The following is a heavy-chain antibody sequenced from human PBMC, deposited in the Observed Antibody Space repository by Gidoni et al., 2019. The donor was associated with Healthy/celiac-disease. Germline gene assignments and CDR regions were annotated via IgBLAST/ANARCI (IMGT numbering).Heavy chain of an antibody. CDR1: GFTFSSYA. J-gene: IGHJ6*02. Sequence: QVQLVESGGGVVQPGRSLRLSCAASGFTFSSYAMHWVRQAPGKGLEWVAVISYDGSNKYYADSVKGRFTISRDNSKNTLYLQMNSLRAEDTAVYYCARDQCIAVAEIPHYYYYYGMDVWGQGTTVTVSS. CDR3: ARDQCIAVAEIPHYYYYYGMDV. D-gene: IGHD6-19*01. CDR2: ISYDGSNK. V-gene: IGHV3-30-3*01.